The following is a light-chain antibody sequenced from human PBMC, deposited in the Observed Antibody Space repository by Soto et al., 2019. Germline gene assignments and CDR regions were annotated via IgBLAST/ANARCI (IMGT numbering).Light chain of an antibody. CDR3: QQRSNWPMYT. Sequence: EIVLTQSPATLSLSPGERATLSCRASQSVSSYLAWYQQKPGQAPRLLMYDASNRATGIPARFSGSGSGTDFTLTISSLEPEDFAVYYCQQRSNWPMYTFGQGTKLEIK. CDR1: QSVSSY. V-gene: IGKV3-11*01. CDR2: DAS. J-gene: IGKJ2*01.